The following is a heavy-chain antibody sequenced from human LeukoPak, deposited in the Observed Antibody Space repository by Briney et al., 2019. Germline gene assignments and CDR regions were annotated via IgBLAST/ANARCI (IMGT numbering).Heavy chain of an antibody. Sequence: GGSLRLSCVASGFSFSDYSMNWVRQSPGKGLEWISYITSRSAFTYFADSVKGRFTVSRDDAKNSLYLYLTSLRVDDTAVYYCARDLTSAYWSPGGYYYYMDVWGKGTAVTVSS. V-gene: IGHV3-48*01. CDR3: ARDLTSAYWSPGGYYYYMDV. D-gene: IGHD3-16*01. CDR2: ITSRSAFT. CDR1: GFSFSDYS. J-gene: IGHJ6*03.